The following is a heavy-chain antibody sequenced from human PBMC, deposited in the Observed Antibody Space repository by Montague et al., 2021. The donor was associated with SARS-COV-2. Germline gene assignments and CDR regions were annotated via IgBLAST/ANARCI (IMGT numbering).Heavy chain of an antibody. CDR2: IYDGGAV. CDR1: GCSITGYY. Sequence: SETLSLTCTVSGCSITGYYWSWLRRSPGKGLEWIAYIYDGGAVNYNPSLGSRVTISTDTSKNQLSLKVNSVTAAATAVDYCERDHPYGCPRGAYDIWGQGTVVTVSP. V-gene: IGHV4-59*01. D-gene: IGHD4-17*01. J-gene: IGHJ3*02. CDR3: ERDHPYGCPRGAYDI.